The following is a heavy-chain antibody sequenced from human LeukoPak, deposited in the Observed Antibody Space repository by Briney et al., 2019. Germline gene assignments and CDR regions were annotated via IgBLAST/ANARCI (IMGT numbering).Heavy chain of an antibody. CDR1: GSSFTSYW. CDR3: AAARITIFGVVITLFY. Sequence: GESLKISCKRPGSSFTSYWISWVRQMPGKGLEWMGRIDPSDSYTNYSPSFQGHVTISADKSISTAYLQWSSLKASDTAVYYCAAARITIFGVVITLFYWGQGTLVTVSS. CDR2: IDPSDSYT. V-gene: IGHV5-10-1*01. J-gene: IGHJ4*02. D-gene: IGHD3-3*01.